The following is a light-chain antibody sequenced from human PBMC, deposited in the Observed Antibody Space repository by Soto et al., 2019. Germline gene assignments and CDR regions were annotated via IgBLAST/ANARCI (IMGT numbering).Light chain of an antibody. CDR2: GTS. J-gene: IGKJ2*01. CDR1: QSVSSSY. V-gene: IGKV3-20*01. Sequence: EIVLTQSPGTLSLSPGESATLSCRASQSVSSSYLSWYQQKPGQAPRLLIHGTSDRATGIPDRFSGSGSGTDFTLTITSLEPEDFAVYYCQQYGRLPPYTFGQGTNLEIK. CDR3: QQYGRLPPYT.